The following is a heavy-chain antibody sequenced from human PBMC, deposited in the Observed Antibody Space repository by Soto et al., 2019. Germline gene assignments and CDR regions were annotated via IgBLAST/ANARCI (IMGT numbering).Heavy chain of an antibody. D-gene: IGHD3-10*01. CDR3: AKDWTRGSAGYPDYFDY. CDR2: ISVSGAST. Sequence: GGSXRLSCAASGGTFANYGVSWFRQAPGKGLEWVSGISVSGASTYYADSVKGRFTISRENSKETMYLQMKRLRDEDTALYYCAKDWTRGSAGYPDYFDYRGPGTLVTVSS. J-gene: IGHJ4*02. CDR1: GGTFANYG. V-gene: IGHV3-23*01.